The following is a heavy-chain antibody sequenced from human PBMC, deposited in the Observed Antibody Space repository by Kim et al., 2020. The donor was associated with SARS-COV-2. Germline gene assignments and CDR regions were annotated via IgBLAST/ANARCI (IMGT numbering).Heavy chain of an antibody. D-gene: IGHD2-2*01. CDR1: GYTFTSYD. V-gene: IGHV1-8*01. CDR2: MNPNSGNT. CDR3: ARVGIVVVPAAPYNWFDP. Sequence: ASVKVSCKASGYTFTSYDINWVRQATGQGLEWMGWMNPNSGNTGYAQKFQGRVTMTRNTSISTAYMELSSLRSEDTAVYYCARVGIVVVPAAPYNWFDPWGQGTLVTVSS. J-gene: IGHJ5*02.